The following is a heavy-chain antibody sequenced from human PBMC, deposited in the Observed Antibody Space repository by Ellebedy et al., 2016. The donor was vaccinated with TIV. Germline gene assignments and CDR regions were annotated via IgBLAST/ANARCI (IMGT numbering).Heavy chain of an antibody. CDR2: INQGGREK. CDR3: GKIHRALSGNY. V-gene: IGHV3-7*01. D-gene: IGHD3-3*02. CDR1: GFTFRDYW. J-gene: IGHJ4*02. Sequence: GESLKISCAASGFTFRDYWMSWVRQAPGKGLEWVANINQGGREKYHVDSVEGRFTISRDNGKNSLFLQMDSLRADDTAVYYCGKIHRALSGNYWGQGTLVSVSS.